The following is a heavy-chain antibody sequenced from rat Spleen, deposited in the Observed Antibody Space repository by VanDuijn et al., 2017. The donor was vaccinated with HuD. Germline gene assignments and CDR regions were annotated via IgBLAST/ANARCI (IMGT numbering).Heavy chain of an antibody. J-gene: IGHJ4*01. CDR1: GFTFSSFP. CDR3: TTDRTGALMDA. Sequence: EVQLVESGGGLVQPGRSLKLSCTASGFTFSSFPMAWVRQAPKKGLEWVAYISPSGVTYYRDSVKGRFTVSRENAKSTLYLQMDSLRSEDTATYYCTTDRTGALMDAWGQGASVTVSS. CDR2: ISPSGVT. D-gene: IGHD5-1*01. V-gene: IGHV5-27*01.